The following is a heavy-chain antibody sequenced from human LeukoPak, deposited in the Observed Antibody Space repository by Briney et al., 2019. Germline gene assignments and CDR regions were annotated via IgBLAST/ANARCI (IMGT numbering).Heavy chain of an antibody. J-gene: IGHJ3*02. CDR2: IYYSGST. D-gene: IGHD2-2*01. CDR3: ARDLPANHPFDI. V-gene: IGHV4-59*01. CDR1: GGSISSYY. Sequence: PSETLTLTCTVSGGSISSYYWSWIRQPPGRGLEWIGYIYYSGSTNYNPSLKSRVTISVDTSKNQFSLKLSSVTAADTALYYCARDLPANHPFDIWGQGTMVPVSS.